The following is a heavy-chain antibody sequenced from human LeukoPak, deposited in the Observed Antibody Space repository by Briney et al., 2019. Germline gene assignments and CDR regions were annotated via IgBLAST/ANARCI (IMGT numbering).Heavy chain of an antibody. J-gene: IGHJ6*02. CDR3: ARGSHDYVWGSYRYPSGMDV. CDR2: INHSGST. CDR1: GFTFSSYA. D-gene: IGHD3-16*02. Sequence: GSLRLSCAASGFTFSSYAMSWVRQAPGKGLEWIGEINHSGSTNYNPSLKSRVTISVDTSKNQFSLKLSSVTAADTAVYYCARGSHDYVWGSYRYPSGMDVWGQGTTVTVSS. V-gene: IGHV4-34*01.